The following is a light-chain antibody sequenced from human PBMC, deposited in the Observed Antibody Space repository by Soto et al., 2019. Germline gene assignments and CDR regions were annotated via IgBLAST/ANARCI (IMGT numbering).Light chain of an antibody. CDR3: QSYDSSLSGAVV. J-gene: IGLJ2*01. V-gene: IGLV1-40*01. Sequence: QLVLTQPPSVSGAPGQRVTISCTGSSSNIGAGYDVHWYQKLPGTAPKLLIYGNSNRPSGVPDRFSGSKSDTSASLAITGLHAEDEADYYCQSYDSSLSGAVVFGGGTKLTVL. CDR2: GNS. CDR1: SSNIGAGYD.